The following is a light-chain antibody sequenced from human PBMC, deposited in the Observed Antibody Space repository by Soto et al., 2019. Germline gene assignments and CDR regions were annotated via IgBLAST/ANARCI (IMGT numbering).Light chain of an antibody. CDR3: CSYVGSSILM. V-gene: IGLV2-23*02. CDR1: SSDVGLYNL. CDR2: DVN. J-gene: IGLJ3*02. Sequence: QSVLTQPASVSGSPGQSITISCTGTSSDVGLYNLVSWYQQLPGKAPKLIIYDVNERPSGISDRFSGSKSGNTASLTISGLQDEDEADYYCCSYVGSSILMFGGGTKLTVL.